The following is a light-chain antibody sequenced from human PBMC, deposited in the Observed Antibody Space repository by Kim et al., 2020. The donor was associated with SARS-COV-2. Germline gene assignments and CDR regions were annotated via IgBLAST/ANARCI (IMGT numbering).Light chain of an antibody. V-gene: IGKV3-15*01. CDR2: GAS. Sequence: SGSPGGEAALSCRASQNISSNLAWYQNKPGQGPSLLIYGASTRAAGIPARFSGSGSGTEFTLTISSLQSEDFVLYFCQQYNNWPYTFGQGTKLDI. CDR3: QQYNNWPYT. J-gene: IGKJ2*01. CDR1: QNISSN.